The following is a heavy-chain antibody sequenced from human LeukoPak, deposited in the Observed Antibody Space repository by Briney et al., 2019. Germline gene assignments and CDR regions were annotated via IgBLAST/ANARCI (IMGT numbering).Heavy chain of an antibody. CDR1: GFTVSSSY. CDR3: TTTRGGSCYS. J-gene: IGHJ4*02. CDR2: IKSKTDGGTT. Sequence: PGGSLRLSCAASGFTVSSSYMGWVRQAPGKGLEWVGRIKSKTDGGTTDYAAPVKGRFTISRDDSKNTLYLQMNSLKTEDTAVYYCTTTRGGSCYSWGQGTLVTVSS. D-gene: IGHD2-15*01. V-gene: IGHV3-15*01.